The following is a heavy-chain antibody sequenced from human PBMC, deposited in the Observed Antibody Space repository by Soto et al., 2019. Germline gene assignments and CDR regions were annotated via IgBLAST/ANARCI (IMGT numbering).Heavy chain of an antibody. D-gene: IGHD2-2*01. CDR3: AKDYSGGGSSTSLGHY. CDR2: ISGSGGST. J-gene: IGHJ4*02. Sequence: EVPLLESGGGLVQPGGSLRLSCAASGFTCSSYAMSWVRQAPGKGLEWVSAISGSGGSTYYADSVKGRFTISRDNSKNTLYLQMNSLRAEDTAVYYCAKDYSGGGSSTSLGHYWGQGTLVTVSS. CDR1: GFTCSSYA. V-gene: IGHV3-23*01.